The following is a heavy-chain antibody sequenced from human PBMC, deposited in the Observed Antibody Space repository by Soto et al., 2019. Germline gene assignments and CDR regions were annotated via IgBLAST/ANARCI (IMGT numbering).Heavy chain of an antibody. V-gene: IGHV3-21*01. CDR1: GFTFSSYS. J-gene: IGHJ4*02. Sequence: LRLSCAASGFTFSSYSMNWVRQAPGKGLEWVSSISSSSSYIYYADSVKGRFTISRDNAKNSLYLQMNSLRAEDTAVYYCARGGSSWSPFDYWGQGTLVTVSS. CDR2: ISSSSSYI. CDR3: ARGGSSWSPFDY. D-gene: IGHD6-13*01.